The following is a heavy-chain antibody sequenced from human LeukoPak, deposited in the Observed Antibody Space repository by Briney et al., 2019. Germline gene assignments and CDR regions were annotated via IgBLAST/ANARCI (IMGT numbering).Heavy chain of an antibody. V-gene: IGHV3-21*01. J-gene: IGHJ5*02. D-gene: IGHD1-14*01. CDR1: GFTFSSYS. CDR2: ISSSSSYI. CDR3: AKGMRYNWNHPGGWFDP. Sequence: PGGSLRLSCAASGFTFSSYSINWVRQAPGKGLEWVSSISSSSSYIYYADSVKGRFTISRDNAKNSLYLQMNSLRAEDTAVYYCAKGMRYNWNHPGGWFDPWGQGTLVTVSS.